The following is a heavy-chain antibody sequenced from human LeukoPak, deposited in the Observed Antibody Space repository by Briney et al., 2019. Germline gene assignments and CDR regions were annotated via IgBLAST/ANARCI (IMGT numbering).Heavy chain of an antibody. CDR1: GYTFTRYY. D-gene: IGHD4-17*01. CDR2: INPSGGST. CDR3: ARTTSYFDY. J-gene: IGHJ4*02. Sequence: ASVKVSCKASGYTFTRYYVQWGRQAPGQGLEWMGIINPSGGSTSYAQKFQGRVTMTRDTSTSTVYMELSSLRSEDTAVYYCARTTSYFDYWGQGTLVTVSS. V-gene: IGHV1-46*01.